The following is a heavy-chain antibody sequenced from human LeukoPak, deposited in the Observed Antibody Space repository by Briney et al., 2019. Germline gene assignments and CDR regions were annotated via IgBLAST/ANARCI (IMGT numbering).Heavy chain of an antibody. CDR2: ISSSSSYI. CDR1: GFTFSSCS. Sequence: GGSLRLSCAASGFTFSSCSMNWVRQAPGKGLEWVSSISSSSSYIYYADSVKGRFTISRDNAKNSLYLQMNSLRAEDTAVYYCARDRGVTFGPGVVHYYYMDVWGKGTTVTVSS. CDR3: ARDRGVTFGPGVVHYYYMDV. D-gene: IGHD3-10*01. V-gene: IGHV3-21*01. J-gene: IGHJ6*03.